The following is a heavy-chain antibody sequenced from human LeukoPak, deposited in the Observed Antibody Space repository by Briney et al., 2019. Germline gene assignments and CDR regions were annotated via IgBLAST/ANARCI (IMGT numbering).Heavy chain of an antibody. D-gene: IGHD3-16*01. Sequence: GGSLRLSCAASGFTFSSYAMSWVRQAPGKGLEWVSGIIDNGDITYYANSVRGRFTISRDNSKNTLFLQMNSLRAEDTAVYYCAKLGGQEVHNYYVAVWGKGTTVAVSS. CDR1: GFTFSSYA. V-gene: IGHV3-23*01. CDR3: AKLGGQEVHNYYVAV. J-gene: IGHJ6*03. CDR2: IIDNGDIT.